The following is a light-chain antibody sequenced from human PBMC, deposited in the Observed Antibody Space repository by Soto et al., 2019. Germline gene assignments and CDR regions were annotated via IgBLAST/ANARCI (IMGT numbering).Light chain of an antibody. CDR3: QQRSNWPIT. CDR1: QSVSYF. Sequence: EIVLTQSPGTLSLSPGKRATLSCRASQSVSYFLAWYQQKPGQAPRLLIYDTSNRATGIPARFSGSGSGTDFTLTINNLEPEDFALYYCQQRSNWPITSGQGTRLEIK. V-gene: IGKV3-11*01. CDR2: DTS. J-gene: IGKJ5*01.